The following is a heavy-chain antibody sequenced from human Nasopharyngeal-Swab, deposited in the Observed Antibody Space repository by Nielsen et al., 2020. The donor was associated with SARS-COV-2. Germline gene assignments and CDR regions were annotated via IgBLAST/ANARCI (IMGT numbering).Heavy chain of an antibody. CDR2: IYSGGST. Sequence: GESLKISCAASGFTVSSNYMSWVRQAPGKGLEWVSVIYSGGSTYYADSVKGRFTISRDNSKNTLYLQMNSLRAEDTAVYYCAKWRNPTYSSGWYGSYFDYWGQGTLVTVSS. V-gene: IGHV3-53*01. CDR1: GFTVSSNY. J-gene: IGHJ4*02. CDR3: AKWRNPTYSSGWYGSYFDY. D-gene: IGHD6-19*01.